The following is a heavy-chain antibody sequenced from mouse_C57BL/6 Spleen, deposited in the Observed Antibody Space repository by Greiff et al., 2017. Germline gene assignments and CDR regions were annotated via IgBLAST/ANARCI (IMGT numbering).Heavy chain of an antibody. J-gene: IGHJ3*01. D-gene: IGHD2-5*01. Sequence: QVQLQQSGAELMKPGASVKLSCKATGYTFTGYWIEWVKQRPGQGLEWIGEILPGNGSTNYNEKFKGKATFTADTSSNTAYMQLSSLTTEDSAIYYCSRRKGYSNPFAYWGQGTLVTVSA. CDR1: GYTFTGYW. V-gene: IGHV1-9*01. CDR3: SRRKGYSNPFAY. CDR2: ILPGNGST.